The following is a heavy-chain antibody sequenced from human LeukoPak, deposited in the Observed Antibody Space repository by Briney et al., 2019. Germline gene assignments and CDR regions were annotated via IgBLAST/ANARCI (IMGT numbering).Heavy chain of an antibody. J-gene: IGHJ4*02. CDR1: GGSFSRYY. CDR2: INHSGST. Sequence: SETLSLTCAVYGGSFSRYYWSWIRQPPGKGLEWIGEINHSGSTNYNPSLKSRVTISVDTSKNQFSLKLSSVTAADTAVYYCARGPYSSGWTFDYWGQGTLVTVSS. D-gene: IGHD6-19*01. V-gene: IGHV4-34*01. CDR3: ARGPYSSGWTFDY.